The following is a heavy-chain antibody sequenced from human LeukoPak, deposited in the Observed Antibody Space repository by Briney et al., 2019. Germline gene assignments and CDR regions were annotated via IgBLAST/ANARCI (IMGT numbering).Heavy chain of an antibody. CDR3: ARMYYFGSGSLGEAFDL. D-gene: IGHD3-10*01. Sequence: QTGGSLRLSCVASGFSFSTYWMHWVRQAPGKGLVWVSRITNDGKTNYADSVKGRFTISRDYAENSLYLQMNSLRAEDTAIYYCARMYYFGSGSLGEAFDLWGQGTLVTVSS. J-gene: IGHJ3*01. CDR2: ITNDGKT. CDR1: GFSFSTYW. V-gene: IGHV3-74*01.